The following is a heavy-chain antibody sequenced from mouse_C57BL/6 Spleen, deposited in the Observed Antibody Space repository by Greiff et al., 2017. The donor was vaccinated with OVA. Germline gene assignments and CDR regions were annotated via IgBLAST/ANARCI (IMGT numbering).Heavy chain of an antibody. D-gene: IGHD4-1*01. CDR3: ARPRTGYYAMDY. CDR2: ISSGSSTI. Sequence: EVKVEESGGGLVKPGGSLKLSCAASGFTFSDYGMHWVRQAPEKGLEWVAYISSGSSTIYYADTVKGRFTISRDNAKNTLFLQMTSLRSEDTAMYYCARPRTGYYAMDYWGQGTSVTVSS. CDR1: GFTFSDYG. J-gene: IGHJ4*01. V-gene: IGHV5-17*01.